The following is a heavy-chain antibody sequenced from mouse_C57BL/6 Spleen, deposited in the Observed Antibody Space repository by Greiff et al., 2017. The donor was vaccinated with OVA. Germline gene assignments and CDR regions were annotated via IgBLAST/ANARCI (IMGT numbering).Heavy chain of an antibody. CDR1: GYAFSSYW. V-gene: IGHV1-80*01. Sequence: LEESGAELVKPGASVKISCKASGYAFSSYWMNWVKQRPGKGLEWIGQIYPGDGDTNYNGKFKGKATLTADKSSSTAYMQLSSLTSEDSAVYFCARGGYGNYKSYYAMDYWGKGTSVTVSS. D-gene: IGHD2-10*02. CDR2: IYPGDGDT. CDR3: ARGGYGNYKSYYAMDY. J-gene: IGHJ4*01.